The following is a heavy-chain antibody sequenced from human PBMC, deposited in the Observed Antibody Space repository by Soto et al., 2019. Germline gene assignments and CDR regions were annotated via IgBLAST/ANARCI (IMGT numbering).Heavy chain of an antibody. Sequence: QVQLVQSGAEVKKPGSSVKVSCKASGGTFSSYAISWVRQAPGQGLEWMGGIIPIFGTADYAQKFQGRVTTTAEQSTTTAYMELSTMRCEATAVYCCASHGASTPEGRCETGRNVWGKGPTVTVSS. V-gene: IGHV1-69*12. D-gene: IGHD2-8*01. CDR1: GGTFSSYA. CDR3: ASHGASTPEGRCETGRNV. CDR2: IIPIFGTA. J-gene: IGHJ6*04.